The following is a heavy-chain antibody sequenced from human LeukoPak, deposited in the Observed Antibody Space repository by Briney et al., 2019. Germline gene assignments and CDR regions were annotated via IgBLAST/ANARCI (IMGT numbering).Heavy chain of an antibody. J-gene: IGHJ2*01. D-gene: IGHD1-1*01. CDR3: ARVINYQSTGTHWYFDL. Sequence: PGGSLRVSCAASGFTFSTYWMHWVRQAPGEGLVWFSRINSDDSIINYADSVKGRFTISRDNAKNSPYLQMNSLRAEDTALYHCARVINYQSTGTHWYFDLWGRGTLVTVSS. V-gene: IGHV3-74*01. CDR2: INSDDSII. CDR1: GFTFSTYW.